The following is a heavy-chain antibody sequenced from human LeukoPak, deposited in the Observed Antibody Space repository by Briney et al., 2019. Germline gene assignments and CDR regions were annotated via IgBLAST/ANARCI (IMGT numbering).Heavy chain of an antibody. Sequence: SVKVSCKASGGTFSSYAISWVRQAPGQGLEWMGGIIPIFGTANYAQKFQGRVTITADESTSTAYMELSSLRSEDTAMYYCAREGYRSYPYYYYGMDVWGQGTTVTVSS. J-gene: IGHJ6*02. CDR3: AREGYRSYPYYYYGMDV. CDR1: GGTFSSYA. D-gene: IGHD5-24*01. CDR2: IIPIFGTA. V-gene: IGHV1-69*13.